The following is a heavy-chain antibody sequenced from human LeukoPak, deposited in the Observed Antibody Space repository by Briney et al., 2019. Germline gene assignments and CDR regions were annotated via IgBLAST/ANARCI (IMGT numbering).Heavy chain of an antibody. D-gene: IGHD2-2*01. CDR1: GYSFTTYR. CDR2: IDPSDSYT. V-gene: IGHV5-10-1*01. J-gene: IGHJ4*02. CDR3: ARSHCKSASCYTNYFDY. Sequence: GESLKISCKGSGYSFTTYRINWVRQMPGKGLEWMGRIDPSDSYTKYSPSFQGHVTISADKSISTAYLQWSSLKASDTAIYYCARSHCKSASCYTNYFDYWGQGTLVTVSS.